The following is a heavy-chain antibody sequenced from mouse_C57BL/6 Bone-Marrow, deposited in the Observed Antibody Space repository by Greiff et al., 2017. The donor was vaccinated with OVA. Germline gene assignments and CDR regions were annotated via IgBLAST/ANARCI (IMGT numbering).Heavy chain of an antibody. V-gene: IGHV5-17*01. CDR2: ISSGSSTL. CDR3: AREGSNWVYAMDY. CDR1: GFTFSDYG. Sequence: EVQRVESGGGLVKPGGSLKLSCAASGFTFSDYGMHWVRQAPEKGLEWVAYISSGSSTLYYADTVKGRFTISRDNAKNTLFLQMTSLRSEDTAMYYCAREGSNWVYAMDYWGQGTSVTVSS. J-gene: IGHJ4*01. D-gene: IGHD4-1*01.